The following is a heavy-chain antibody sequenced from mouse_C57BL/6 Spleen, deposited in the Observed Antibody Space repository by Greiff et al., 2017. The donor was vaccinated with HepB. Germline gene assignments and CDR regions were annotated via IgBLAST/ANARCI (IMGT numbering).Heavy chain of an antibody. J-gene: IGHJ4*01. CDR3: ARSLITAVGAMDY. D-gene: IGHD1-1*01. Sequence: QVQLQQPGAELVKPGASVKMSCKASGYTFTSYWITWVKQRPGQGLEWIGDIYPGSGSTNYNEKFKSKATLTVDTSSSTAYMQLSSRTSEDSAVYYCARSLITAVGAMDYWGQGTSVTVSS. CDR2: IYPGSGST. CDR1: GYTFTSYW. V-gene: IGHV1-55*01.